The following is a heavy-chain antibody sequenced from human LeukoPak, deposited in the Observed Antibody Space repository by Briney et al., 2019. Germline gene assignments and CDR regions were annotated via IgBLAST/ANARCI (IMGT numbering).Heavy chain of an antibody. Sequence: PSETLSLTCTVSGGSISSSSYYWGWIRQPPGKGLEWIGSIYYSGSTYYNPSLKSRVTISVDTSKNQFSLKLSSVTAADTAVYYCASGYLWFGEFYDGEIWFDPWGQGTLVTVSS. J-gene: IGHJ5*02. D-gene: IGHD3-10*01. CDR2: IYYSGST. CDR1: GGSISSSSYY. CDR3: ASGYLWFGEFYDGEIWFDP. V-gene: IGHV4-39*07.